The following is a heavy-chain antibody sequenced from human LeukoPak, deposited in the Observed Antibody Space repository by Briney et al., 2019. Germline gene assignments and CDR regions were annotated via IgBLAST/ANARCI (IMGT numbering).Heavy chain of an antibody. CDR3: ARGGFGEFPFDY. J-gene: IGHJ4*02. V-gene: IGHV3-30*02. CDR2: IRYDGSNK. Sequence: GGSLRLSCAASGFTFSSYGMHWVRQAPGKGLEWVAFIRYDGSNKYYADSVKGRFTISRDNAKRSLYLQIDSLRVEDSALYYCARGGFGEFPFDYWGQGTLVTVSP. D-gene: IGHD3-10*01. CDR1: GFTFSSYG.